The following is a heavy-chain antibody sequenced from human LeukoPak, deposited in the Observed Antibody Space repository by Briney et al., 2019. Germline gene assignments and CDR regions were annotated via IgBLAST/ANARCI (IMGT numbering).Heavy chain of an antibody. CDR2: ISYDGSNK. CDR3: AKDSVVAGPYFDY. V-gene: IGHV3-30*18. D-gene: IGHD6-19*01. J-gene: IGHJ4*02. CDR1: GFTFSSYG. Sequence: GGSLRLSCAASGFTFSSYGMHWVRQAPGKGLEWVAVISYDGSNKYYADSVKGRFTISRDNSKNTLYLQMNSLRAEDTAVYYCAKDSVVAGPYFDYWGQGTLVTVSS.